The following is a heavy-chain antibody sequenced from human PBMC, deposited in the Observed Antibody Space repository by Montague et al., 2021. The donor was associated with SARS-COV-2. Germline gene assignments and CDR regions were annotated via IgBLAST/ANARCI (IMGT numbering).Heavy chain of an antibody. V-gene: IGHV3-66*02. Sequence: SLILSCAASGFTVSRNYMSWVRQAPVKGLEWVSVLYSGGSTYYAXSLKGRFTISRDDSKKTLYLQMNSLRAEDTAVYYCARDQRRYGSGSYYGPHYYYGMDVWGQGTTVTVS. CDR2: LYSGGST. D-gene: IGHD3-10*01. J-gene: IGHJ6*02. CDR1: GFTVSRNY. CDR3: ARDQRRYGSGSYYGPHYYYGMDV.